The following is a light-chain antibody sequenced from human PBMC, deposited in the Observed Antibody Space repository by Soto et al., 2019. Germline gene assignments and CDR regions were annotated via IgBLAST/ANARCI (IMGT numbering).Light chain of an antibody. Sequence: DIQMTQSPTSLSASVGDRVTITCRASQSISSKLNRYQQKPGKVPNLLIYDASSLQSGVPSRFSGSGSGTDFTLTISSLQPEDFATYYCQQSYRSPPTFGQGTKVESK. CDR3: QQSYRSPPT. CDR1: QSISSK. CDR2: DAS. V-gene: IGKV1-39*01. J-gene: IGKJ1*01.